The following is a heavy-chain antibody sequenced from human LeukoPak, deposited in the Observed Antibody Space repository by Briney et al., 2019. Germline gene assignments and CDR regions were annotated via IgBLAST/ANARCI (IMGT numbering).Heavy chain of an antibody. J-gene: IGHJ4*02. V-gene: IGHV3-21*01. CDR3: ASLVLRYFDWLSSTPDY. Sequence: GGSLRLSCAASGFTFSSYSMNWVRQAPGKGLEWVSSISSSSIYIYYADSVKGRFTISRDNANNSLYLQMNSLRAEDTAVYYCASLVLRYFDWLSSTPDYWGQGTLVTVSS. D-gene: IGHD3-9*01. CDR1: GFTFSSYS. CDR2: ISSSSIYI.